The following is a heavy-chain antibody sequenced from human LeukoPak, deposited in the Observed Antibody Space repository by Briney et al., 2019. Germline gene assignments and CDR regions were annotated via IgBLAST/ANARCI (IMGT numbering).Heavy chain of an antibody. Sequence: GGSLRLSCAASGFTFSSYAMSWVRQAPGKGLEWVSLISGDGESTYADSVKGRFTLSRDNSKRTLYLQMNSLRAEDTAVYYCAKGFRGAATDAFDIWGQGTMVTVSS. D-gene: IGHD3-10*01. V-gene: IGHV3-23*01. CDR1: GFTFSSYA. J-gene: IGHJ3*02. CDR2: ISGDGEST. CDR3: AKGFRGAATDAFDI.